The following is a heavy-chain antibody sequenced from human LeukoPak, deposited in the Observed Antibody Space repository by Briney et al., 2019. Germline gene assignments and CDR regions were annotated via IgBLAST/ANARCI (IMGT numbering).Heavy chain of an antibody. V-gene: IGHV3-21*01. D-gene: IGHD4-17*01. CDR2: ISSSSSYI. J-gene: IGHJ4*02. CDR3: ARESPATVTTNDY. CDR1: GFTFSSYS. Sequence: TGGSLRLSCAASGFTFSSYSMNWVRQAPGKGLEWVSSISSSSSYIYYADSVKGRFTISRDNAKNSLYLQMNSLRAEDTAVYYCARESPATVTTNDYWGQGTLVTVSS.